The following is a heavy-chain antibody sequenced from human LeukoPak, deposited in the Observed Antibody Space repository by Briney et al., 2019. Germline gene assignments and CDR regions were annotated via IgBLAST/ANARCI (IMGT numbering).Heavy chain of an antibody. CDR1: GGSFSGYY. D-gene: IGHD6-6*01. CDR3: ARDWGVSARPGYMDV. V-gene: IGHV4-59*01. J-gene: IGHJ6*03. CDR2: IYYSGST. Sequence: SETLSLTCAVYGGSFSGYYWSWIRQPPGKGLEWTGYIYYSGSTKYNPSLKSRVTISVDTSKNQFSLRLSSVTAADTAVYYCARDWGVSARPGYMDVWGKGTTVTVSS.